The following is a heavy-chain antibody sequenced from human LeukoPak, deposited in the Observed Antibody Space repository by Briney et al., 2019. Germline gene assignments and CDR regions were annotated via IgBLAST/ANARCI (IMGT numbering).Heavy chain of an antibody. D-gene: IGHD6-19*01. V-gene: IGHV1-2*02. CDR3: ARNREAVALGWFDP. Sequence: ASVKVSCKASGYTFTGYYMHWVRQAPGQGLEWMGWINPNSGGTNYAQKFQGGVTMTRDTSISTAYMELSRLRSDDTAVYYCARNREAVALGWFDPWGQGTLVTVSS. CDR2: INPNSGGT. J-gene: IGHJ5*02. CDR1: GYTFTGYY.